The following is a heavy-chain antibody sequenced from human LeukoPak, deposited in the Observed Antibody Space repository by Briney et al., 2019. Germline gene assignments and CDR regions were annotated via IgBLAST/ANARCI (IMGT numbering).Heavy chain of an antibody. Sequence: ASVKVSCKASGGTFSSSAISWVRQAPGQGLEWMGGIIPIFGTANYAQKFQGRVTITTDESTSTAYMELSSLRSDDTAVYYCARDLLFSDITGTSSSCSDYWGQGTLVTVSS. D-gene: IGHD1-7*01. CDR1: GGTFSSSA. CDR2: IIPIFGTA. J-gene: IGHJ4*02. CDR3: ARDLLFSDITGTSSSCSDY. V-gene: IGHV1-69*05.